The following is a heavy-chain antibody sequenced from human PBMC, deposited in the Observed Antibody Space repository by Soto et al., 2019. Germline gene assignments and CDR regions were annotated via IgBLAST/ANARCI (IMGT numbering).Heavy chain of an antibody. CDR1: GFNFSSYD. V-gene: IGHV3-13*01. J-gene: IGHJ4*02. D-gene: IGHD3-10*01. CDR3: ARGPYGSGSPIAPYYFDY. CDR2: IGTAGDT. Sequence: GGSLRLSCAASGFNFSSYDMHWVRQATGKGLEWVSAIGTAGDTYYPGSVKGRFTISRENAKNSLYLQMNSLRAGDTAVYYCARGPYGSGSPIAPYYFDYWGQGTLVTVSS.